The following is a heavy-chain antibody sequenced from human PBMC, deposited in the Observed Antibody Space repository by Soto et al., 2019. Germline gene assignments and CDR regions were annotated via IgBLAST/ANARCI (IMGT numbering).Heavy chain of an antibody. V-gene: IGHV1-8*01. CDR3: ASSYYDSSGYYANWFDP. Sequence: QVQLVQSGAEVKKPGASVKVSCKASGYTFTSYDINWVRQATGQGLEWMGWMNPNSGNTGYAQKFQGRVTMTRNTSISTAYMELSSLRSEDTAVYYCASSYYDSSGYYANWFDPWGQGTLVTVSS. CDR2: MNPNSGNT. D-gene: IGHD3-22*01. CDR1: GYTFTSYD. J-gene: IGHJ5*02.